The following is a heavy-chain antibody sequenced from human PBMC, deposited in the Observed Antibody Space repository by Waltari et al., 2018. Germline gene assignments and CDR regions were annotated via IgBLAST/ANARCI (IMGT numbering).Heavy chain of an antibody. Sequence: QVQLQESGPGLVKPSQTLSLTCTVSGGSISSGSYYWSWIRQPAGKGLEWIGYIYTSGSTNYNPSLKSRVTISVDTSKNQFSLKLSSVTAADTAVYYCARERTYSSILGMDVWGQGTTVTVSS. CDR3: ARERTYSSILGMDV. CDR2: IYTSGST. CDR1: GGSISSGSYY. J-gene: IGHJ6*02. V-gene: IGHV4-61*09. D-gene: IGHD6-13*01.